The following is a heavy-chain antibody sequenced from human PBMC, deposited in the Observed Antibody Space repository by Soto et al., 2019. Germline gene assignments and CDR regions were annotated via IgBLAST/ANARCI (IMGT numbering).Heavy chain of an antibody. V-gene: IGHV4-31*03. D-gene: IGHD3-10*01. Sequence: PSETLSLTCTVSGGSISSGGYYWSWIRQHPGKGLEWIGYIYYSGSTYYNPSLKSRVTISVDTSKNQFSLKLSSVTAADTAVYYCARDLRVTHREWFGELLDDNWFDPWGQGTLVTVSS. J-gene: IGHJ5*02. CDR3: ARDLRVTHREWFGELLDDNWFDP. CDR2: IYYSGST. CDR1: GGSISSGGYY.